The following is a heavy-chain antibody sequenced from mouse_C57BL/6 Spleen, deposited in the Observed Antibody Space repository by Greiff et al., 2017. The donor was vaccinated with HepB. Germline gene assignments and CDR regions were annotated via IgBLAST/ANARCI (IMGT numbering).Heavy chain of an antibody. CDR3: ARYYYGNYDYFDY. CDR2: IHPNSGST. Sequence: QVQLQQPGAELVKPGASVKLSCKASGYTFTSYWMHWVKQRPGQGLEWIGMIHPNSGSTNYNEKFKSKATLTVDKSSSTAYMQLSSLTSEDSAVYYCARYYYGNYDYFDYWGQGTTLTVSS. CDR1: GYTFTSYW. V-gene: IGHV1-64*01. D-gene: IGHD2-1*01. J-gene: IGHJ2*01.